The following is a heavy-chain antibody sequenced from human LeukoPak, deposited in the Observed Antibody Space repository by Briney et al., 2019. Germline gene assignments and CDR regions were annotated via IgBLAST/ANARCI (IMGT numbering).Heavy chain of an antibody. D-gene: IGHD3-22*01. CDR2: INHSGST. J-gene: IGHJ6*02. CDR1: GGSFSGYY. CDR3: ARRTDSSGYLYYYYGMDV. Sequence: SETLSLTCAVYGGSFSGYYWSWIRQPPGEGLEWIGEINHSGSTNYNPSLKSRVTISVDTSKNQFSLKLSSVTAADTAVYYCARRTDSSGYLYYYYGMDVWGQGTTVTVSS. V-gene: IGHV4-34*01.